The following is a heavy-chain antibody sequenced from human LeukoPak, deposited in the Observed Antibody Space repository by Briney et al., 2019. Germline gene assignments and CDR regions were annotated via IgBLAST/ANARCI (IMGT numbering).Heavy chain of an antibody. CDR2: IYYSGST. CDR3: GGGGGSGGTGEFDY. CDR1: GGSIGSSPYF. D-gene: IGHD6-19*01. V-gene: IGHV4-31*03. Sequence: SETLSLTCTVSGGSIGSSPYFWGWIRQHPGKGLEWIGYIYYSGSTYYNPSLKSRVTISVDTSKNQFSLKLSSVTAADTAGYCGGGGGGSGGTGEFDYWGQGTLVTVSS. J-gene: IGHJ4*02.